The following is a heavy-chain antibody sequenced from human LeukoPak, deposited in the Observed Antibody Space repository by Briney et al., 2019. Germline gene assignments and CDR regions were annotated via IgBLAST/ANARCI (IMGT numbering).Heavy chain of an antibody. CDR2: IFSSESSNT. D-gene: IGHD5-24*01. J-gene: IGHJ6*03. Sequence: SETLSLTCSVSNGSFSTYYWGWIRQSPGKRLEWIVYIFSSESSNTNYNPSLNGRVTISVDTSKNQFSLTLNSVTAADTAVYYCARAGDGYYYYYYMDVWGKGTTVTVSS. V-gene: IGHV4-59*08. CDR1: NGSFSTYY. CDR3: ARAGDGYYYYYYMDV.